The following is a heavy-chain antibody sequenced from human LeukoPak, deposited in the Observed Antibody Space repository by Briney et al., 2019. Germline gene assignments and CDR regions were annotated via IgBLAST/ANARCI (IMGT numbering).Heavy chain of an antibody. V-gene: IGHV3-53*01. J-gene: IGHJ6*03. CDR3: ARDGYGNNYMDV. D-gene: IGHD1/OR15-1a*01. Sequence: PGGSLRLSCAASGFTVSSNFMSWVRQAPGKGLEWVSVIYSGGTTYYADSVKGRFTISRDNSKNTLYPQMNSLRAKDTAVYYCARDGYGNNYMDVWGKGTTVTVSS. CDR2: IYSGGTT. CDR1: GFTVSSNF.